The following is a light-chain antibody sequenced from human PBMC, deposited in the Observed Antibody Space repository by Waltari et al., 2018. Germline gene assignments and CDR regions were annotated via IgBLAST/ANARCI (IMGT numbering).Light chain of an antibody. CDR2: WSS. V-gene: IGKV4-1*01. CDR1: QSVLYSSNTKNY. CDR3: LQYYNTPQT. Sequence: DLVMTHSPDSLPVCLGYSTCINTNSSQSVLYSSNTKNYLAWFRQRPGQPPKLLIYWSSTRESGVPDRFSASGSGTDFTLTISSLQAEDVAVYYCLQYYNTPQTFGQGTRVEIK. J-gene: IGKJ1*01.